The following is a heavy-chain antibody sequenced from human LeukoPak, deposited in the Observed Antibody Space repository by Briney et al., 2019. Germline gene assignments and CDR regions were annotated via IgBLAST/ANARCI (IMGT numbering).Heavy chain of an antibody. CDR2: IYPGDPDT. Sequence: GESLKISCKGSGYSFTSYWIGWVRQMPGKGLEWMGIIYPGDPDTRYSPSFQGQVTISADKSISTAYLQWSSLKASDTAMYYCARQKYSYGYVFDYWGQGTLVTVSS. D-gene: IGHD5-18*01. CDR1: GYSFTSYW. J-gene: IGHJ4*02. V-gene: IGHV5-51*01. CDR3: ARQKYSYGYVFDY.